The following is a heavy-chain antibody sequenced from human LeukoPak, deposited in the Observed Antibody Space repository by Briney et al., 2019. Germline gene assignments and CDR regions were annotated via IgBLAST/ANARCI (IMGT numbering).Heavy chain of an antibody. V-gene: IGHV3-23*01. CDR2: ISGSGGST. CDR3: AKDQGYDILTGLEN. D-gene: IGHD3-9*01. CDR1: GLTFSSYA. J-gene: IGHJ4*02. Sequence: GGSLRLSCAASGLTFSSYAMSWVRQAPGKGLEWVSAISGSGGSTYYADSVKGRFTISRDNSKNTLYLQMNSLRAEDTAVYYCAKDQGYDILTGLENWGQGTLVTVSS.